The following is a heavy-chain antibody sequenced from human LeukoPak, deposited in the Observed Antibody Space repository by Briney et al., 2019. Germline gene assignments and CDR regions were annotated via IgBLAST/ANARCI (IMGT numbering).Heavy chain of an antibody. Sequence: GGSLRLSCAASGFTFSSYWMSWVRQAPGKGLEWVANIKQDGSEKYYVDSVKGRLTISRDNAKNSLYLQMNSLRAEDTAVYYCARDQGKGIAVAAPNYWGQGTLVTVSS. V-gene: IGHV3-7*01. CDR3: ARDQGKGIAVAAPNY. CDR1: GFTFSSYW. D-gene: IGHD6-19*01. J-gene: IGHJ4*02. CDR2: IKQDGSEK.